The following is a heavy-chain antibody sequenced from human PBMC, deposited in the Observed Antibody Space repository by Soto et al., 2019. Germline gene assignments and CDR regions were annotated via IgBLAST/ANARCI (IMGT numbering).Heavy chain of an antibody. J-gene: IGHJ4*02. Sequence: AASVKVSCKASGYTFTGHYIHWVRQAPEQGPEWMGEIGPETGATRYAQKFQGRVTMTRDMSITTVYMELNNLSPDDTAVYYCGRGRSGQIVVFYWGQGTQVTVYS. CDR2: IGPETGAT. D-gene: IGHD1-26*01. V-gene: IGHV1-2*02. CDR1: GYTFTGHY. CDR3: GRGRSGQIVVFY.